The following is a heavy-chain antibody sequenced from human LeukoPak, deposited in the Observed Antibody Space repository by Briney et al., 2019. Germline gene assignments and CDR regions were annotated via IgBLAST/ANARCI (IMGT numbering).Heavy chain of an antibody. J-gene: IGHJ6*03. CDR3: ARDHDWDYMDV. Sequence: GGSLRLSCAASGFTFSVYTINWVRQAPGKGLEWVSFISSSSRYIYYADSVKGRFTVSRDNAKNSLYLQMNSLRTEDTAVYYCARDHDWDYMDVWGKGTTVTVSS. D-gene: IGHD3-9*01. V-gene: IGHV3-21*01. CDR1: GFTFSVYT. CDR2: ISSSSRYI.